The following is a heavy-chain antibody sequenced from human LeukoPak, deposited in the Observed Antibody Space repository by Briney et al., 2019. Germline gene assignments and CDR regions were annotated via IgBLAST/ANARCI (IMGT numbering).Heavy chain of an antibody. D-gene: IGHD4/OR15-4a*01. CDR1: GFSLTTRGVG. CDR2: IYWDDDE. Sequence: SGPTLVKPTQTLTLTCTFSGFSLTTRGVGVGWIRQPPGKALEWLALIYWDDDERYSPSLQSRLTIAKATSKYQVVLTMTNMDPVDTATYFCAHRPNFQYYFDSWGQGTLVTVSS. J-gene: IGHJ4*02. CDR3: AHRPNFQYYFDS. V-gene: IGHV2-5*02.